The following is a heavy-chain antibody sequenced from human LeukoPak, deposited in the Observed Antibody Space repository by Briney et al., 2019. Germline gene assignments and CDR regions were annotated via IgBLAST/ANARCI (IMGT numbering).Heavy chain of an antibody. CDR1: GYTFTSYD. Sequence: ASVKVSCKASGYTFTSYDINWVRQATGQGLEWMGWINPNSGGTNYAQKFQGRVTMTRDTSISTAYMELSRLRSDDTAVYYCARGGPYYYDSSGHNWFDPWGQGTLVTVSS. V-gene: IGHV1-2*02. CDR2: INPNSGGT. J-gene: IGHJ5*02. D-gene: IGHD3-22*01. CDR3: ARGGPYYYDSSGHNWFDP.